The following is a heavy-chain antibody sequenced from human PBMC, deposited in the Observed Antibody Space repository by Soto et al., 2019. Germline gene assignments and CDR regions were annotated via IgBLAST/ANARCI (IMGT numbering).Heavy chain of an antibody. CDR1: GYTFTSYG. D-gene: IGHD4-17*01. J-gene: IGHJ4*02. CDR2: ISAYNGNT. V-gene: IGHV1-18*01. CDR3: AIHHDYGGLFDY. Sequence: GASVKVSCRASGYTFTSYGISWVRQAPGQGLEWMGWISAYNGNTNYAQKLQGRVTMTTDTSTSTAYMELRSLRSDDTAVYYCAIHHDYGGLFDYWGQGTLVTVSS.